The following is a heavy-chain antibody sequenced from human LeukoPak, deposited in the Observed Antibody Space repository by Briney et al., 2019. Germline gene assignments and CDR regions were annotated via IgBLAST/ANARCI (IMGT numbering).Heavy chain of an antibody. Sequence: ASVKVSCKASGYTFTSYYMHWVRQAPGQGLEWMGIINPSGGSTSYAQKFQGRVTMTRDTSISTAYMELSRLKSDDTAVYFCARDRSGYCDYWGQGTQVTVSS. V-gene: IGHV1-46*01. CDR2: INPSGGST. CDR3: ARDRSGYCDY. J-gene: IGHJ4*02. D-gene: IGHD3-3*01. CDR1: GYTFTSYY.